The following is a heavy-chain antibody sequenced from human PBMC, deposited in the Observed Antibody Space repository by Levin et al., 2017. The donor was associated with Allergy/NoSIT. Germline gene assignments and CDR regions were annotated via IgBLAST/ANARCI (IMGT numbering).Heavy chain of an antibody. CDR2: ISDSGGRT. D-gene: IGHD3-3*01. CDR3: AKFSSVTYSLAFDY. CDR1: GFTFSSFA. Sequence: GGSLRLSCAASGFTFSSFAMSWVRQAPGKGLEWVSTISDSGGRTFYADSVEGRFTVSRDNSKSTLYLHMSSLGADDTAVYYCAKFSSVTYSLAFDYWGQGTLVTVSS. V-gene: IGHV3-23*01. J-gene: IGHJ4*02.